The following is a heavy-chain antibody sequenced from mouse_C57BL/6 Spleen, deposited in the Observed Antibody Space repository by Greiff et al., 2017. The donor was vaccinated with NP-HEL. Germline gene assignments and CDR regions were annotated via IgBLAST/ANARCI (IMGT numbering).Heavy chain of an antibody. J-gene: IGHJ4*01. V-gene: IGHV5-9*01. CDR1: GFTFSSYT. D-gene: IGHD1-1*01. Sequence: EVQRVESGGGLVKPEGSLKLSCAASGFTFSSYTMSWVRQTPEKRLEWVATISGGGGNTYYPDSVKGRFTISRDNAKNTLYLQMSSLRSEDTALYYCARNGSSYGDAMDYWGQGTSVTVSS. CDR3: ARNGSSYGDAMDY. CDR2: ISGGGGNT.